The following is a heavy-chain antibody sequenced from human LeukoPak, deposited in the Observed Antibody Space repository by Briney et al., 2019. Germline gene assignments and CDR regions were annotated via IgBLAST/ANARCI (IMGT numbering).Heavy chain of an antibody. CDR1: GFTFSSYS. V-gene: IGHV3-21*01. CDR3: AKESWYCSSTSCYRWFDP. D-gene: IGHD2-2*01. Sequence: PGGSLRLSCAASGFTFSSYSMNWVRQAPGEGLEWVSSISSSSSYIYYADSVKGRFTISRDNAKNSLYLQMNSLRAEDTAVYYCAKESWYCSSTSCYRWFDPWGQGTLVTVSS. CDR2: ISSSSSYI. J-gene: IGHJ5*02.